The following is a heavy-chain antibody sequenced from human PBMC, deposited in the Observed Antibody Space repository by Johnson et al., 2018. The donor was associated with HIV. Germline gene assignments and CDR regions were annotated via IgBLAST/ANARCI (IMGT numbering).Heavy chain of an antibody. D-gene: IGHD3-9*01. CDR3: AKDLGGSKSDEWGTEYDDMSISYPIQDPRAVAGVFDI. CDR1: GFTFSDYY. V-gene: IGHV3-11*01. Sequence: QVQLVESGGGLVKPGGSLRLSCAASGFTFSDYYMSWIRPAPGKGLEWVSYISSSGSTIYYADSVKGRFTISRENAKHTLYLQMHSLRVADAAVYHCAKDLGGSKSDEWGTEYDDMSISYPIQDPRAVAGVFDIWGQGTLVTVSS. J-gene: IGHJ3*02. CDR2: ISSSGSTI.